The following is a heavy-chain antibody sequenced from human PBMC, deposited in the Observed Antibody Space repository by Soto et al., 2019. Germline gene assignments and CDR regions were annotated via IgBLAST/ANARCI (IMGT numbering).Heavy chain of an antibody. CDR1: GGSISSGGYS. CDR2: IYHSGST. CDR3: ARDLGPTGDPDV. D-gene: IGHD7-27*01. Sequence: SETLSLTCAVSGGSISSGGYSWSWIRQPPGKGLEWIGYIYHSGSTYYNPSLKSRVTISVDRSKNQFSLKLSSVTAADTAVYYCARDLGPTGDPDVWGQGTTVTVSS. V-gene: IGHV4-30-2*01. J-gene: IGHJ6*02.